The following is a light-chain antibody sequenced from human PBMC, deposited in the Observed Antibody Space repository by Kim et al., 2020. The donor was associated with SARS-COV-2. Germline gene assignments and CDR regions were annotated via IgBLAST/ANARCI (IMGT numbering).Light chain of an antibody. V-gene: IGKV1-39*01. CDR2: AAS. J-gene: IGKJ4*01. CDR3: QQSHTTPLLS. CDR1: QSIGTY. Sequence: SLGDRVTIACRASQSIGTYFNWYQQKPGKDPKLLIYAASSLQSGVPSRFIGSGSGTDFTLTISSLQPEDFATYYCQQSHTTPLLSFGGGTKVDIK.